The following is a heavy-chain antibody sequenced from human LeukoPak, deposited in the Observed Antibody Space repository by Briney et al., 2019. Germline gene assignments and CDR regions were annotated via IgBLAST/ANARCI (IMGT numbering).Heavy chain of an antibody. V-gene: IGHV3-66*01. CDR1: GFTVSSNY. CDR2: IYSGGST. CDR3: ARDPVWWGSYDY. J-gene: IGHJ4*02. Sequence: GGTLRLSCAASGFTVSSNYMSWVRQAPGKGLEWVSVIYSGGSTYYADSVKGRFTISRDNSKNTLYLQMNSLRAEDTAVYYCARDPVWWGSYDYWGQGTLVTVSS. D-gene: IGHD1-26*01.